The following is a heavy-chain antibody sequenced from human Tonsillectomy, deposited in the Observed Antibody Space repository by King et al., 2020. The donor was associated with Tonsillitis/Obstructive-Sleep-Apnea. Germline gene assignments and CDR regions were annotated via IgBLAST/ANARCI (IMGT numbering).Heavy chain of an antibody. V-gene: IGHV4-59*01. Sequence: VQLQESGPGLVKPSETLSLTCTVSGGSISSYYWSWIRPPPGKGLEWIGYIYYSGSTNYNPSLKSRVTISVDTSKNQFSLKLSSVTAADTAVYYCATYDSSVYYYDYWGQGTLVTVSS. CDR1: GGSISSYY. J-gene: IGHJ4*02. CDR2: IYYSGST. D-gene: IGHD3-22*01. CDR3: ATYDSSVYYYDY.